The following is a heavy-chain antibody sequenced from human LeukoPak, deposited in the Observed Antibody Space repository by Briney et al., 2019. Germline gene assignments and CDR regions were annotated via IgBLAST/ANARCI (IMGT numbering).Heavy chain of an antibody. CDR1: GGSFSGYY. CDR3: ARGRLCGGDCYYYDY. V-gene: IGHV4-34*01. Sequence: SETLSLTCAVYGGSFSGYYWSWIRQPPGKGLEWIGEINHSGSTNYNPSPKSRVTISVDTSKNQFSLKLSSVTAADTAVYYCARGRLCGGDCYYYDYWGQGTLVTVSS. D-gene: IGHD2-21*02. CDR2: INHSGST. J-gene: IGHJ4*02.